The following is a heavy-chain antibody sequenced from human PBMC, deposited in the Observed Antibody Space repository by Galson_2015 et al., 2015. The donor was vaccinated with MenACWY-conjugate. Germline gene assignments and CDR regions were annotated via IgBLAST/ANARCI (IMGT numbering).Heavy chain of an antibody. V-gene: IGHV3-53*01. CDR3: ARVLLRDIRTWEGYSHYYMDV. D-gene: IGHD5-12*01. Sequence: SLRLSCAASGLIVSNNYMRWVRQAPGKGLEWVSVIYSGGSTHYADSVKGRVTISRDNAKNTVYLQMNSLRAEDTAVYYCARVLLRDIRTWEGYSHYYMDVWGKGTTVTVSS. CDR1: GLIVSNNY. J-gene: IGHJ6*03. CDR2: IYSGGST.